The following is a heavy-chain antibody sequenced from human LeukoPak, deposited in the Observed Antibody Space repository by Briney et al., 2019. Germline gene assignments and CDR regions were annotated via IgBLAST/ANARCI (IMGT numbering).Heavy chain of an antibody. CDR3: ARGPYAYTSSATLGSYNWFDP. V-gene: IGHV5-51*01. D-gene: IGHD2-2*02. Sequence: GESLKISCKGSGYSFPNYWIGWVRQVPGKGLEWMGIIYPGDSHIRYSPSFQDQVTISVDKSISTAYLQWSSLKASDTAMYYCARGPYAYTSSATLGSYNWFDPWGQGSLVTVSS. CDR2: IYPGDSHI. J-gene: IGHJ5*02. CDR1: GYSFPNYW.